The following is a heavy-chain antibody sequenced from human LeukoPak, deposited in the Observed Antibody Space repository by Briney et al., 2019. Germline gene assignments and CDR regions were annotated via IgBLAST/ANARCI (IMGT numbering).Heavy chain of an antibody. V-gene: IGHV4-4*07. D-gene: IGHD4-23*01. CDR1: GGSISSYY. Sequence: SETLSLTCTVSGGSISSYYWSWIRQPAGKGLEWIGRIYTSGSTNYNPSLKSRVTISIGTSRNQFSLKVTSVTAADTAIYYCAREGLDYGGTLNWFDPWGQGTLVTVSS. J-gene: IGHJ5*02. CDR3: AREGLDYGGTLNWFDP. CDR2: IYTSGST.